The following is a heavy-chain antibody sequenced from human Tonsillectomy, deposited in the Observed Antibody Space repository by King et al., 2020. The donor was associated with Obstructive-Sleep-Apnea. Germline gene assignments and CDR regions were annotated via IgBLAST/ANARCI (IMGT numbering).Heavy chain of an antibody. Sequence: VQLVESGGGLVQPGGSLRLSCAASGFTFSSYSMNWVRQAPGKGLEWVSYITSSSSTIYYADSVKGRFTISRDNAKNSLYLQMNSLRAEDTAVYYCARDWRAAYWGQGTLVTVSS. D-gene: IGHD3-3*01. J-gene: IGHJ4*02. CDR3: ARDWRAAY. V-gene: IGHV3-48*04. CDR2: ITSSSSTI. CDR1: GFTFSSYS.